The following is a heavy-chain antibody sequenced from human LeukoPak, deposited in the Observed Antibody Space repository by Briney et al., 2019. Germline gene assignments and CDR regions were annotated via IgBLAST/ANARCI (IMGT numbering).Heavy chain of an antibody. CDR1: GGTFSSYA. D-gene: IGHD7-27*01. CDR2: IIPIFGTA. Sequence: ASVKVSCKASGGTFSSYAISWVRQAPGQGLEWMGRIIPIFGTANYAQKFQGRVTVTTDESTSTAYMELSSLRSEDTAVYYCARSSLGDAFDIWGQGTMVTVSS. V-gene: IGHV1-69*05. CDR3: ARSSLGDAFDI. J-gene: IGHJ3*02.